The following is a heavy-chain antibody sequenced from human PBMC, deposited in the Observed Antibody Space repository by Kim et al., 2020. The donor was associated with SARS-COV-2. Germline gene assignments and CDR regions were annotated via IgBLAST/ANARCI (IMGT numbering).Heavy chain of an antibody. CDR3: ARVYSSSWFPNYYYYYGMDV. Sequence: SETLSLTCTVSGGSISSYYWSWIRQPPGKGLEWIGYIYYSGSTNYNPSLKSRVTISVDTSKNQFSLKLSSVTAADTAVYYCARVYSSSWFPNYYYYYGMDVWGQGTTVTVSS. CDR1: GGSISSYY. CDR2: IYYSGST. D-gene: IGHD6-13*01. J-gene: IGHJ6*02. V-gene: IGHV4-59*13.